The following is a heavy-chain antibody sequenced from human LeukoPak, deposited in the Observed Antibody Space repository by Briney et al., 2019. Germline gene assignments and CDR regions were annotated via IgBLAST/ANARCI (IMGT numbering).Heavy chain of an antibody. CDR3: ARAPYYYGSGSLRPNDAFDI. J-gene: IGHJ3*02. CDR2: INPNSGGT. CDR1: GYTFTGYY. Sequence: ASVKASCKASGYTFTGYYMHWVRQAPGQGLEWMGWINPNSGGTNYAQKFQGRVTMTRDTSISTAYMELSRLRSDDTAVYYCARAPYYYGSGSLRPNDAFDIWGQGTMVTVSS. V-gene: IGHV1-2*02. D-gene: IGHD3-10*01.